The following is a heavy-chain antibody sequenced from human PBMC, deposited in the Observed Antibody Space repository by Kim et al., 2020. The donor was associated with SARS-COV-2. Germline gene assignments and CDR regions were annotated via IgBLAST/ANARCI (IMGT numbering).Heavy chain of an antibody. J-gene: IGHJ3*02. CDR1: GFTFSSYS. Sequence: GGSLRLSCAASGFTFSSYSMNWVRQAPGKGLEWVSYISISSETKYYADSVKGRFTISRDSAENSMLLQMNSLRDEDTDVSYCEKNLFDSSAYRHEALD. CDR3: EKNLFDSSAYRHEALD. D-gene: IGHD3-22*01. CDR2: ISISSETK. V-gene: IGHV3-48*02.